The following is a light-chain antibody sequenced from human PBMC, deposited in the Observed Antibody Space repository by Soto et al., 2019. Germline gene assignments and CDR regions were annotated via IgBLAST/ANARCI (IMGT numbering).Light chain of an antibody. CDR2: SDG. CDR3: AVWDDSLNGL. Sequence: QSVLTQPPSASGTPGQRVTISCSGSSSNIGGNTVNWYKQLPGTAPKLLIHSDGQRPSGVPDRFSGSKSGTSASLAISGLQSEDEGDYYCAVWDDSLNGLCGGGTKLTVL. V-gene: IGLV1-44*01. CDR1: SSNIGGNT. J-gene: IGLJ2*01.